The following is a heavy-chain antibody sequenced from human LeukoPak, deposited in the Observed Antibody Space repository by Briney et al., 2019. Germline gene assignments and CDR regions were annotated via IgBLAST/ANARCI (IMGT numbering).Heavy chain of an antibody. V-gene: IGHV1-69*06. CDR1: GGTFSGYA. D-gene: IGHD2-8*01. CDR3: ASAYCTNGGCYFDY. CDR2: IIPIFGTA. J-gene: IGHJ4*02. Sequence: ASVKVSCKASGGTFSGYAISWVRQAPGQGLEWMGGIIPIFGTANYAQKFQGRVTITADKSTSTAYMELSSLRSEETAVYYCASAYCTNGGCYFDYWGQGTLVTVSS.